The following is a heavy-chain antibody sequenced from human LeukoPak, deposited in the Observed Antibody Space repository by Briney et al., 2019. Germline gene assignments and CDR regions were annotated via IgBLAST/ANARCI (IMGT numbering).Heavy chain of an antibody. V-gene: IGHV3-7*05. Sequence: GGALRLSCAASGFTFSVYWMTWVRQAPGKGLEWVADIKEDGSEEYYVDSVKGRFTISRDNAQRSLFLQMKSLSAEDTAVYYCARDEGVVGLYAKWGQGTLVTVST. CDR3: ARDEGVVGLYAK. CDR1: GFTFSVYW. J-gene: IGHJ4*02. CDR2: IKEDGSEE. D-gene: IGHD2/OR15-2a*01.